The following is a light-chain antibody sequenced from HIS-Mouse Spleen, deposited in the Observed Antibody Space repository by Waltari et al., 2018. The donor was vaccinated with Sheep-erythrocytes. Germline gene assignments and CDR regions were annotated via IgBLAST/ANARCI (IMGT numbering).Light chain of an antibody. CDR3: QQLNSYPHT. J-gene: IGKJ2*01. Sequence: DIQLTQSPSFLSASVADRVTITCRASHGISSYLAWYQQKPGKAPKLLIYAASTLQSGVPSRFSGSGSGTEFTITISSLQPEDFATYYCQQLNSYPHTFGQGTKLEIK. CDR1: HGISSY. V-gene: IGKV1-9*01. CDR2: AAS.